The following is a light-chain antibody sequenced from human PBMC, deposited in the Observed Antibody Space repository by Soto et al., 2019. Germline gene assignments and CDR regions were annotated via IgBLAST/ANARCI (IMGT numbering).Light chain of an antibody. CDR1: QSVSSSY. J-gene: IGKJ1*01. V-gene: IGKV3-20*01. CDR3: QQYGSSPWT. Sequence: EIVLTQSPGTLSLSPGERATLSCRASQSVSSSYLAWYQQKPGQAPRLLIYGASSRATGIPDRFSGSGSGTDFTLTISRLAHEDVAVYCCQQYGSSPWTFGQGTKVEIK. CDR2: GAS.